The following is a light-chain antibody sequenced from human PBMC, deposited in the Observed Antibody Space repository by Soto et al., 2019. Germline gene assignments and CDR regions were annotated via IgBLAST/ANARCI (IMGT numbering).Light chain of an antibody. CDR3: QQYYSYPYT. J-gene: IGKJ2*01. Sequence: AIRMTQSPSSFSASTGDRVTITCRASQGISSYLAWYQQKIGKAPKLLIYAASTLQIGVPSRFSGSGSGTDFTLTISCPQSEDFANYYCQQYYSYPYTFGQGTKLEIK. V-gene: IGKV1-8*01. CDR2: AAS. CDR1: QGISSY.